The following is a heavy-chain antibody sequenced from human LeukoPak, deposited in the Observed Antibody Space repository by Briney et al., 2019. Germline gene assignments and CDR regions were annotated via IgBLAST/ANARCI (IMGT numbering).Heavy chain of an antibody. CDR3: ASGAGYYYGSGGHLGWFDP. J-gene: IGHJ5*02. D-gene: IGHD3-10*01. CDR1: GFTFSSYS. CDR2: ISSSSSTI. V-gene: IGHV3-48*01. Sequence: GGSLRLSCAASGFTFSSYSMNWVRQAPGKGLEWVSYISSSSSTIYYADSVKGRFTISRDNAKNSLYLQMNSLRAEDTAVYYCASGAGYYYGSGGHLGWFDPWGQGTLVTVSS.